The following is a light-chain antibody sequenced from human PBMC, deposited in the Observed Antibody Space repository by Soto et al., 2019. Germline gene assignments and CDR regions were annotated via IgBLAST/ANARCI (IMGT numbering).Light chain of an antibody. CDR3: SSYTSSRTYYV. CDR2: DVR. J-gene: IGLJ1*01. V-gene: IGLV2-14*03. CDR1: NSDVGGYNF. Sequence: QSALTQPASVSGSPGQSITISCAGTNSDVGGYNFVSWYQQHPGKAPKLMIYDVRDRPSGVSNRFSGSKSGNTASLTISGLQAEDEADYYCSSYTSSRTYYVFGTGTKLTVL.